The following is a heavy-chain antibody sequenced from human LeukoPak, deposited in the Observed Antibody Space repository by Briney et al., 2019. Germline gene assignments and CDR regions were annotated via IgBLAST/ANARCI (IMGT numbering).Heavy chain of an antibody. CDR2: IYYSGST. CDR3: ARDNPDYGGNRDAFDI. J-gene: IGHJ3*02. CDR1: GXSISSYY. V-gene: IGHV4-59*01. D-gene: IGHD4-23*01. Sequence: SETLSLTCTVSGXSISSYYWSWIRQPPGKGLEWIGYIYYSGSTNYNPSLKSRVTISVDTSKNQFSLKLSSVTAADTAVYYCARDNPDYGGNRDAFDIWGQGTMVTVSS.